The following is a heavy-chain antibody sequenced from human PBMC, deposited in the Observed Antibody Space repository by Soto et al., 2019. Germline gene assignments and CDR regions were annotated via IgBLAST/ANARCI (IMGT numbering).Heavy chain of an antibody. CDR1: GGSFSGYY. CDR3: ARVLRAFLRNWQLVGYFDY. CDR2: INHSGST. D-gene: IGHD6-6*01. Sequence: SETVSLTCAVYGGSFSGYYWSWIRQPPGKGLEWIGEINHSGSTNYNPSLKSRVTISVDTSKNQFSLKLSSVTAADTAVYYCARVLRAFLRNWQLVGYFDYWGQGTLVTVSS. V-gene: IGHV4-34*01. J-gene: IGHJ4*02.